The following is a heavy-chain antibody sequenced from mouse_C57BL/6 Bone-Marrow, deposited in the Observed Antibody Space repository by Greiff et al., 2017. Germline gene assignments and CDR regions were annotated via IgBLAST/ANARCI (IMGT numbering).Heavy chain of an antibody. D-gene: IGHD1-1*01. CDR2: IYPGDGDT. CDR3: ARSRVYYYGSSYVHWYFDV. J-gene: IGHJ1*03. V-gene: IGHV1-82*01. Sequence: VQLQQSGPELVKPGASVKISCKASGYAFSSSWMNWVKQRPGKGLEWIGRIYPGDGDTNYNGKFKGKATLTADKSSSTAYMQLSSLSSEDSAVYFCARSRVYYYGSSYVHWYFDVWGTGTTVTVSS. CDR1: GYAFSSSW.